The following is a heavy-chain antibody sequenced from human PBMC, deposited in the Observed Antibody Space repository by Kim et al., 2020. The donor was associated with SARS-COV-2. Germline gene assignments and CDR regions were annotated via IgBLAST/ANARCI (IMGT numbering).Heavy chain of an antibody. CDR3: ARDSLGGILWFGDGGMDV. V-gene: IGHV4-31*03. CDR1: GGSISSGGYY. Sequence: SETLSLTCTVSGGSISSGGYYWSWIRQHPGKGLEWIGYIYYSGSTYYNPSLKSRVTISVDTSKNQFSLKLSSVTAADTAVYYCARDSLGGILWFGDGGMDVWGQGTTVTVSS. J-gene: IGHJ6*02. CDR2: IYYSGST. D-gene: IGHD3-10*01.